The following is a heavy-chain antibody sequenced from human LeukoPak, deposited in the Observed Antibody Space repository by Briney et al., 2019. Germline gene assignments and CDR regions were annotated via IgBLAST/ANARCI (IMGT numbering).Heavy chain of an antibody. Sequence: GGSLRLSCAVSGLDFDDYAMHWVRQAPGRGLEWVSGINWKTGNGIYADSVKGRFTISRDNTKNSLYLQMSSLRAEDTALYYCTRRAARWQFDLWGRGTLLTVSS. V-gene: IGHV3-9*01. CDR3: TRRAARWQFDL. CDR2: INWKTGNG. J-gene: IGHJ2*01. CDR1: GLDFDDYA. D-gene: IGHD5-24*01.